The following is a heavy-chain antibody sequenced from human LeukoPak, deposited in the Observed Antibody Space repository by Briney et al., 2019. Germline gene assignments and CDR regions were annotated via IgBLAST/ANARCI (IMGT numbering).Heavy chain of an antibody. D-gene: IGHD3-10*01. V-gene: IGHV1-3*01. Sequence: GASVKVSCKASGYTFTSYAMHWVRQAPGQRLELMGWINAGNGNTKYSQKFQGRVTITRDTSASTAYMELSSLRSEDTAVYYCARVGWFGETPSIGWFDPWGQGTLVTVSS. CDR3: ARVGWFGETPSIGWFDP. CDR2: INAGNGNT. J-gene: IGHJ5*02. CDR1: GYTFTSYA.